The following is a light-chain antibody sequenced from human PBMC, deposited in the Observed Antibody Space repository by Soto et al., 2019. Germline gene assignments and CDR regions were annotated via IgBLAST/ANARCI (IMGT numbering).Light chain of an antibody. CDR3: QQYNNWPLYT. CDR1: PSVSSN. Sequence: EIVMTQSPATLSVSPGERATLSCRASPSVSSNVAWYQQKPGQAPRLLIYGASTRATGIPARFSGSGSGTEFTLTISSLQSEDFAVYYCQQYNNWPLYTFGQGTKLEIK. CDR2: GAS. J-gene: IGKJ2*01. V-gene: IGKV3-15*01.